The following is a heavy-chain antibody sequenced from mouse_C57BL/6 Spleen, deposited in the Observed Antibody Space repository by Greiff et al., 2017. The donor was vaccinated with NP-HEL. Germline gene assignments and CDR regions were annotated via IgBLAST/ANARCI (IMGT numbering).Heavy chain of an antibody. V-gene: IGHV1-82*01. CDR1: GYAFSSSW. Sequence: VQLQQSGPELVKPGASVKISCKASGYAFSSSWMNWVKQRPGKGLEWIGRIYPGDGDTNYIGKFKGKATLTADKSSSTAYMQLSSLTSEDSAVYFCARRGIITTVVAPGYFDYWGQGTTLTVSS. CDR3: ARRGIITTVVAPGYFDY. CDR2: IYPGDGDT. D-gene: IGHD1-1*01. J-gene: IGHJ2*01.